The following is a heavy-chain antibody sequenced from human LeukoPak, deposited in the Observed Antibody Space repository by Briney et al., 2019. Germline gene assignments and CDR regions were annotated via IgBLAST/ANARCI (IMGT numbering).Heavy chain of an antibody. J-gene: IGHJ4*02. CDR3: ARVLYYYDSSGYEQLDY. Sequence: GASVKVSCKASGYTFTCYYMHWVRQAPGQGLEWMGWINPNSGGTNYAQKFQGRVTMTRDTSISTAYMELSRLRSDDTAVYYCARVLYYYDSSGYEQLDYWGQGTLVTVSS. V-gene: IGHV1-2*02. CDR2: INPNSGGT. D-gene: IGHD3-22*01. CDR1: GYTFTCYY.